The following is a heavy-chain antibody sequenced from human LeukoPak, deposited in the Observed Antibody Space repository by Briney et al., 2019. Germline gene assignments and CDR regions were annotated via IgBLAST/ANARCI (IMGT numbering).Heavy chain of an antibody. D-gene: IGHD1-26*01. V-gene: IGHV3-64*01. Sequence: GGSLRLSCAASGFTFSSYAMHWVRQAPGKGLEYVSAISSNGGSTYYANSVKGRFTISRDNSKNTLYLLMGSLRAEDMAVYYCARSQGGSYSMYAFDIWGQGTMVTVSS. CDR1: GFTFSSYA. J-gene: IGHJ3*02. CDR2: ISSNGGST. CDR3: ARSQGGSYSMYAFDI.